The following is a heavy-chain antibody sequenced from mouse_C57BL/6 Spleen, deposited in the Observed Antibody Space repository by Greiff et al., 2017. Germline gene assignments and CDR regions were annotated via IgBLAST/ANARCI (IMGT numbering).Heavy chain of an antibody. V-gene: IGHV1-80*01. D-gene: IGHD2-5*01. Sequence: QVHVKQSGAELVKPGASVKISCKASGYAFSSYWMNWVKQRPGKGLEWIGQIYPGDGDTNYNGKFKGKATLTADKSSSTAYMQLSSLTSEDSAVYFCARGSNHWYFDVWGTGTTVTVSS. J-gene: IGHJ1*03. CDR1: GYAFSSYW. CDR2: IYPGDGDT. CDR3: ARGSNHWYFDV.